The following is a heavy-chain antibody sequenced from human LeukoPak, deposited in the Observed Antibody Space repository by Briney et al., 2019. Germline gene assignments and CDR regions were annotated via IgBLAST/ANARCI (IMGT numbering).Heavy chain of an antibody. D-gene: IGHD6-13*01. CDR2: ISYDGSNK. V-gene: IGHV3-30*03. CDR1: GFTFSSYG. J-gene: IGHJ4*02. Sequence: GGSLRLSCAASGFTFSSYGMHWVRQAPGKGLEWVAVISYDGSNKYYADSVKGRFTISRDNSKNTLYLQMNSLRAEDTAVYYCATGVEGSSWYDFDYWGQGTLVTVSS. CDR3: ATGVEGSSWYDFDY.